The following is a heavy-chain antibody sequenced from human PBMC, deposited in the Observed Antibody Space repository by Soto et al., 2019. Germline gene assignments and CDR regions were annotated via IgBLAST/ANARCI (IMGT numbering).Heavy chain of an antibody. CDR1: GDSISSDY. V-gene: IGHV4-59*08. Sequence: SETLSLTCSVSGDSISSDYWSWIRQPPGKGLEWIGYIYYSGSTNYNPSLKSRVTISVDTSKNQFSLKLSSVTAADTAVYYCARHRVNYYYYGMDVWGQGTTVTVSS. CDR3: ARHRVNYYYYGMDV. CDR2: IYYSGST. J-gene: IGHJ6*02.